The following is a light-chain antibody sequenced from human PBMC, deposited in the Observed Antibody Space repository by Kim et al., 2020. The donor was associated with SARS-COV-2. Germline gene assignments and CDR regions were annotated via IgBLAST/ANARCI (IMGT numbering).Light chain of an antibody. J-gene: IGLJ3*02. CDR2: GKN. Sequence: FGQTVRITCQGDSLRSYYASWYQQKPGQAPVLVIYGKNNRPSVIPDRFSGSSSGNTASLTITGAQAEDEADYYCNSRDSSGNHWVFGGGTQLTVL. CDR3: NSRDSSGNHWV. CDR1: SLRSYY. V-gene: IGLV3-19*01.